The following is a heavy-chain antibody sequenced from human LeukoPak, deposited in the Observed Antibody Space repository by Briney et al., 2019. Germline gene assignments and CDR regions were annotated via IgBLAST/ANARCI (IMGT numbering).Heavy chain of an antibody. CDR3: ARVVGRKTTVFGVVTRYYYMDV. J-gene: IGHJ6*03. V-gene: IGHV3-7*01. CDR2: VNREGSDK. CDR1: GFAFSSHW. Sequence: GGSLRLSCAASGFAFSSHWMNWVRQAPGKGLGWVANVNREGSDKNYVDSVKGRFTISRDNAKNSLYLQMNSLRAEDTAVYYCARVVGRKTTVFGVVTRYYYMDVWGKGTTVTVSS. D-gene: IGHD3-3*01.